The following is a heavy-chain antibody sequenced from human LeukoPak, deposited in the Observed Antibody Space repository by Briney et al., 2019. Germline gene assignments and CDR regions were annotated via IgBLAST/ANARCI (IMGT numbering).Heavy chain of an antibody. CDR1: GYSFTSYW. CDR2: IYPGDSDT. J-gene: IGHJ6*02. Sequence: GESLKISCKGSGYSFTSYWIGWVRQMPGKGLEWMGIIYPGDSDTRYSPSFQGQVTISADKSISTAYLQWSSLKASDTAMYYCARHGAVAGTEDYYYGMDVWSQGTTVTVSS. V-gene: IGHV5-51*01. CDR3: ARHGAVAGTEDYYYGMDV. D-gene: IGHD6-19*01.